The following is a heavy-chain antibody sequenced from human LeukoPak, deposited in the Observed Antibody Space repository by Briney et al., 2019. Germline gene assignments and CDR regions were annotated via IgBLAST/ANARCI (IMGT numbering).Heavy chain of an antibody. J-gene: IGHJ4*02. CDR1: GGSFSGPF. CDR2: INHSGST. V-gene: IGHV4-34*01. CDR3: ARHAAFADYQSHLTHFDY. Sequence: SETLSLTCAVYGGSFSGPFWSWIRQPSGKGLEWIGDINHSGSTNYNPSLRSRVTISVDTSKNQFSLRLSSVTAADTALYYCARHAAFADYQSHLTHFDYWGQGTLVTVSS. D-gene: IGHD4/OR15-4a*01.